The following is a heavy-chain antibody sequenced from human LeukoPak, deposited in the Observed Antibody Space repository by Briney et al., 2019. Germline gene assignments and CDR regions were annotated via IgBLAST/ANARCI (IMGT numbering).Heavy chain of an antibody. D-gene: IGHD2-15*01. CDR1: GGSISSSSYY. CDR3: ARDSRYCRGGNCHLRFDY. V-gene: IGHV4-39*07. J-gene: IGHJ4*02. Sequence: SETLSLTCTVSGGSISSSSYYWGWIRQPPGKGLEWIGSIYYSGSTCYNPSLKSRVTISVDTSKNQFSLKLSSVTAADTAVYYCARDSRYCRGGNCHLRFDYWGQGVLVTVSS. CDR2: IYYSGST.